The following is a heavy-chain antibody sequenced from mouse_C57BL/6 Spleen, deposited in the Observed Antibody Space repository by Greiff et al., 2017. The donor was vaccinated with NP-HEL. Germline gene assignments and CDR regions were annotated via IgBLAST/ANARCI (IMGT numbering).Heavy chain of an antibody. CDR3: TTTAQATGWFAY. D-gene: IGHD3-2*02. CDR2: IDPENGDT. Sequence: VQLKQSGAELVRPGASVKLSCTASGFNIKDDYMHWVKQRPEQGLEWIGWIDPENGDTEYASKFQGKATITADTSSNTAYLQLSSLTSEDTAVYYCTTTAQATGWFAYWGQGTLVTVSA. J-gene: IGHJ3*01. CDR1: GFNIKDDY. V-gene: IGHV14-4*01.